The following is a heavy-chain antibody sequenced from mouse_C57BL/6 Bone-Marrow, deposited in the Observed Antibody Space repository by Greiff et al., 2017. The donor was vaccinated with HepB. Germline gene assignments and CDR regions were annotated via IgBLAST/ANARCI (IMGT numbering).Heavy chain of an antibody. D-gene: IGHD1-1*01. CDR2: INPSTGGT. CDR1: GYSFTGYY. CDR3: ARWSSYWYFDV. V-gene: IGHV1-42*01. J-gene: IGHJ1*03. Sequence: VQLQQSGPELVKPGASVKISCKASGYSFTGYYMNWVKQSPEKSLEWIGEINPSTGGTTYNQKFKAKATLTVDKSSSTAYMQLKSLTSEDSAVYYCARWSSYWYFDVWGTGTTVTVSS.